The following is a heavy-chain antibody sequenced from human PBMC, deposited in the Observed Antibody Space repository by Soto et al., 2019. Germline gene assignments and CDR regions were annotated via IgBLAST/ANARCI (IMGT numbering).Heavy chain of an antibody. CDR2: INTGNGNT. J-gene: IGHJ6*02. CDR3: ARGEQLYHYYYGMDV. Sequence: GASVKVSCKASGYSFTTHSIIWVRRAPGQRPEWMGWINTGNGNTRYSPKFQGRVNITRDTSASTAYMELSSLKSEDTAVYYCARGEQLYHYYYGMDVWGQGSTVTVS. V-gene: IGHV1-3*04. CDR1: GYSFTTHS.